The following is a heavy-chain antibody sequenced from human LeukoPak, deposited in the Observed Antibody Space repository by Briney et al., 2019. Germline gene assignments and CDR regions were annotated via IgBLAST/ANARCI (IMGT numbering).Heavy chain of an antibody. CDR1: GYTFTSND. Sequence: ASVKVSCKASGYTFTSNDINWVRQATGQGLEWMGWMNPSSGNTGYAQKFQGRVTMTRNTSISTAYMELSSLRSEDTAVYYCARGRGNMTTRSAAFDIWGQGTMVTVSS. D-gene: IGHD4-17*01. CDR3: ARGRGNMTTRSAAFDI. V-gene: IGHV1-8*01. J-gene: IGHJ3*02. CDR2: MNPSSGNT.